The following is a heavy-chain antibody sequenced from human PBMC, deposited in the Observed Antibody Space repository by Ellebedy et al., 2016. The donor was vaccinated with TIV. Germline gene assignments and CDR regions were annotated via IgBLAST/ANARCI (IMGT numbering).Heavy chain of an antibody. Sequence: SETLSLXCAVYGGSFSGYYWSWIRQPPGKGLEWIGEINHSGSTNYNLSLKSRVTISVDTSKNQFSLKLSSVTAADTAVYYCARGRLRPWGYYYGMDVWGQGTTVTVSS. V-gene: IGHV4-34*01. J-gene: IGHJ6*02. CDR1: GGSFSGYY. D-gene: IGHD4-17*01. CDR3: ARGRLRPWGYYYGMDV. CDR2: INHSGST.